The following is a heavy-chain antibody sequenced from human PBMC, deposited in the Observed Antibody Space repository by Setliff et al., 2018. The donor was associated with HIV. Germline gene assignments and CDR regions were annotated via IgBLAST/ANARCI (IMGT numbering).Heavy chain of an antibody. CDR3: ARRPDYGDYGGGPDY. Sequence: PSETLSLTCTVSGGSASNSRYYWAWIRQPPGQGLEYIGSIYYNEKTYYSPSLKGRVTMTTDTSTSTADMELRSLRSDDTAVYYCARRPDYGDYGGGPDYWGQGTLVTVSS. D-gene: IGHD4-17*01. V-gene: IGHV4-39*01. CDR1: GGSASNSRYY. CDR2: IYYNEKT. J-gene: IGHJ4*02.